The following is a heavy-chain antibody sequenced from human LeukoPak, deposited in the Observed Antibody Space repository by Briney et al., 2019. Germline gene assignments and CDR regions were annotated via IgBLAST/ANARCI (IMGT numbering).Heavy chain of an antibody. CDR1: GFTFSSYG. V-gene: IGHV3-30*18. CDR2: ISYGGGTK. Sequence: GGSLRLSCAASGFTFSSYGMHWVRQAPGKGLEWVAVISYGGGTKYYADSVTGRFTISRDNSKNTLYLQMNSLRSEDTAVYYCVKEEVPRVCDWYDYWGQGTLVTVSS. CDR3: VKEEVPRVCDWYDY. J-gene: IGHJ4*02. D-gene: IGHD6-19*01.